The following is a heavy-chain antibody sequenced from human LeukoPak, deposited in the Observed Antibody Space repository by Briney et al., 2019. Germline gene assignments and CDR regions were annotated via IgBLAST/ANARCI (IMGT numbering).Heavy chain of an antibody. CDR3: ARSETTVTTSPIADY. D-gene: IGHD4-17*01. CDR1: GGSISSSSYY. CDR2: IYYSGST. J-gene: IGHJ4*02. Sequence: PSETLSLTCTVSGGSISSSSYYWGWIRQPPGKGLEWIGSIYYSGSTYYNPSLKSRVTISVDTSKNQFSLKLSSVTAADTAVYYCARSETTVTTSPIADYWGQGTLVTVSS. V-gene: IGHV4-39*07.